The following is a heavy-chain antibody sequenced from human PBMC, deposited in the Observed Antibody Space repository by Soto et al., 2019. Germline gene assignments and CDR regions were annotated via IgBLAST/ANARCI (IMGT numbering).Heavy chain of an antibody. J-gene: IGHJ3*02. D-gene: IGHD3-22*01. CDR2: IYYSGST. CDR1: GGSVSSGSYY. Sequence: PSETLSLTCTVSGGSVSSGSYYWSWIRQPPGKGLEWIGYIYYSGSTNYNPSLKSRVTISVDTSKNQFSLKLSSVTAADTAVYYCARGFYYYDRGYAFDIWGQGTMVT. CDR3: ARGFYYYDRGYAFDI. V-gene: IGHV4-61*01.